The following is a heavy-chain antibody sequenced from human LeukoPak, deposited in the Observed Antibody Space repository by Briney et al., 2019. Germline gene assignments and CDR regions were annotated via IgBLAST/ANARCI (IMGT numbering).Heavy chain of an antibody. CDR2: ISSSSSTI. Sequence: GGSLRLSCAASGFTFSSYSMNWVRQAPGKGLEWVSYISSSSSTIYYADSVKGRFTISRDNSKNTLYLQMNSLRAEDTAVFYCAKENIAAAGRWFDPWGQGTLVTVSS. D-gene: IGHD6-13*01. CDR1: GFTFSSYS. J-gene: IGHJ5*02. CDR3: AKENIAAAGRWFDP. V-gene: IGHV3-48*01.